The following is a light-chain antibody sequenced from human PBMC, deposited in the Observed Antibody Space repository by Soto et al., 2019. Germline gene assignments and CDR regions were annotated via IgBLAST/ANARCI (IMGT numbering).Light chain of an antibody. CDR1: QGISSY. CDR2: AAA. Sequence: DIQLTQSPSFLSASVGDRVTITCRASQGISSYLAWYQQKPGKAPELLIYAAATLQSGVPSRFSGSGSETEFTLTIRSLQPEDFATYYCQQLNSYPLTFGGGTKVEIK. J-gene: IGKJ4*01. CDR3: QQLNSYPLT. V-gene: IGKV1-9*01.